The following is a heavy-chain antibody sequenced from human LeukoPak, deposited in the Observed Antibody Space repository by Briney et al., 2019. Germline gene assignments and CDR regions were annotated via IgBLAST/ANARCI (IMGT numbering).Heavy chain of an antibody. J-gene: IGHJ3*02. D-gene: IGHD6-13*01. V-gene: IGHV4-39*01. Sequence: SETLSLTCTVSGGSISSSSYYWGWIRQPPGKGLEWIGSIYYSGSTYYNPSLKSRVTISVDTSKNQFSLKLSSVTAADTAVYYCASCSSSWYWDDVFDIWGQGTMVTVSS. CDR1: GGSISSSSYY. CDR2: IYYSGST. CDR3: ASCSSSWYWDDVFDI.